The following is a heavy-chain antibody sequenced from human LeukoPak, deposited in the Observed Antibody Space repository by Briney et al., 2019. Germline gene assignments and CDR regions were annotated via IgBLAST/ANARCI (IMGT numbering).Heavy chain of an antibody. CDR2: ISSSSSYI. CDR1: GFTFSSYS. D-gene: IGHD4-17*01. J-gene: IGHJ4*02. Sequence: GGSLRLSCAASGFTFSSYSMNWVRQAPGKGLEWVSSISSSSSYIYYADSVKGRFTISRDNAKNSLYLQMNSLKAEDTAVYYCARDLYGDPFGYWGQGTLVTVSS. V-gene: IGHV3-21*01. CDR3: ARDLYGDPFGY.